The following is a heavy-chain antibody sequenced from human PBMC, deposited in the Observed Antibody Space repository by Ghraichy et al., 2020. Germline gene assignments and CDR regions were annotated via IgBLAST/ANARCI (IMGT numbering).Heavy chain of an antibody. CDR2: INPSGGST. Sequence: ASVKVSCKASGYTFTSYYMHWVRQAPGQGLEWMGIINPSGGSTSYAQKFQGRVTMTRDTSTSTVYMELSSLRSEDTAVYYCARGDRQQWLGTLYYYYGMDVWGQGTTVTVSS. CDR3: ARGDRQQWLGTLYYYYGMDV. D-gene: IGHD6-19*01. J-gene: IGHJ6*02. V-gene: IGHV1-46*01. CDR1: GYTFTSYY.